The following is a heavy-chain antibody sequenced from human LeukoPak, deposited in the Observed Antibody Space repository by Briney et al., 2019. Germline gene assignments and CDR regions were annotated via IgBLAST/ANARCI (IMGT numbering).Heavy chain of an antibody. CDR3: AEPEGGYYDIRPD. Sequence: GGSLRLSCAASGFTFSSYWMNWVRQAPGKGLVWVSRIASDGSSTTYADSVKGRFSISRDNAKNTLYLQMNSLRVEDTAVYYCAEPEGGYYDIRPDWGQGTLVTVSS. CDR2: IASDGSST. J-gene: IGHJ4*02. V-gene: IGHV3-74*01. CDR1: GFTFSSYW. D-gene: IGHD3-22*01.